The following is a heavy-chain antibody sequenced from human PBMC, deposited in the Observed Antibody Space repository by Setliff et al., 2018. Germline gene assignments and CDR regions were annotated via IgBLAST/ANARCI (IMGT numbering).Heavy chain of an antibody. Sequence: PSETLSLTCVVSGHSISSCHYWGWIRQPQGKGLEWIGSLYHRGSTTYNPSLKSRVTMSVDTSKNQFSLRLNSVTAADTAVYYCARTGTYRYFDYWSQGTLVTVSS. CDR3: ARTGTYRYFDY. CDR2: LYHRGST. CDR1: GHSISSCHY. J-gene: IGHJ4*02. D-gene: IGHD1-26*01. V-gene: IGHV4-38-2*01.